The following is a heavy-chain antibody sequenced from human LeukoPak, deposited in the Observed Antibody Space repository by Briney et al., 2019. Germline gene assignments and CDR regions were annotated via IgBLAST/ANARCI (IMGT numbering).Heavy chain of an antibody. Sequence: SVKVSCKASGGTFSSYAISWVRQAPGQGLEWMGGIIPIFGTANYAQKFQGRVTITTDESTSTAYMELSSLRSEDTAVYYCARALGYCSGGSCYSSRFDPWGQGTLVTVSS. J-gene: IGHJ5*02. V-gene: IGHV1-69*05. CDR1: GGTFSSYA. CDR3: ARALGYCSGGSCYSSRFDP. D-gene: IGHD2-15*01. CDR2: IIPIFGTA.